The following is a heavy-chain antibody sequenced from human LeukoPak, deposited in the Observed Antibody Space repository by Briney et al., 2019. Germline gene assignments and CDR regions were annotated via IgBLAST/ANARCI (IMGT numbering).Heavy chain of an antibody. Sequence: PGRSLRLSCAASGFTFSSYAMHWVRQARGKGLEWVAVISYDGSNKYYADSVKGRFTISRDNSKNTLYLQMNSLRAEDTAVYYCAREPNFDWLSRFDYWGQGTLVTVSS. CDR3: AREPNFDWLSRFDY. V-gene: IGHV3-30-3*01. CDR1: GFTFSSYA. D-gene: IGHD3-9*01. CDR2: ISYDGSNK. J-gene: IGHJ4*02.